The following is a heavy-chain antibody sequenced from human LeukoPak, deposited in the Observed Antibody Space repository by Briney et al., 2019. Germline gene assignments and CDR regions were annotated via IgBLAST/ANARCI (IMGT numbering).Heavy chain of an antibody. Sequence: ASVKVSCKASGYSFTTYGISWVRQAPGQGLEWMRWISANNNNTDNVQKLQGRVTMTTDTSTSTAYMEVSSLRSDDTAVYYCAKTRRVNFRPHDSFDIWGQGTMVTVSS. J-gene: IGHJ3*02. CDR2: ISANNNNT. D-gene: IGHD1-7*01. V-gene: IGHV1-18*01. CDR3: AKTRRVNFRPHDSFDI. CDR1: GYSFTTYG.